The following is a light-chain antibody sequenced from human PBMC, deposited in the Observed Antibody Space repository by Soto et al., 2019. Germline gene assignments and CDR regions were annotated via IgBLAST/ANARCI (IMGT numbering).Light chain of an antibody. Sequence: QSVLTQPPSASGTPGQRVTISCSGSNSNIGSKYVFWFQQLPGTAPKLLIYRNDQRPSGVPDRFSGSKSGTSGSMAISGLRSEDEADYYCAAWDDSLSGFEVFGTGTKVTVL. J-gene: IGLJ1*01. V-gene: IGLV1-47*01. CDR3: AAWDDSLSGFEV. CDR2: RND. CDR1: NSNIGSKY.